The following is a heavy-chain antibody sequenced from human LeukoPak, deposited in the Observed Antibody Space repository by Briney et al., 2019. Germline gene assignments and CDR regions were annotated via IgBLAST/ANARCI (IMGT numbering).Heavy chain of an antibody. CDR3: AKVRCSTSCKRQPDAFDI. J-gene: IGHJ3*02. CDR1: GFTFSSYA. CDR2: ISGSGGST. Sequence: PGGSLRLSCAASGFTFSSYAMSWVRQAPGKGLEWVSAISGSGGSTYYADSVKGRFTISRDNSKNTLYLQMNSLRAEDTAVYYCAKVRCSTSCKRQPDAFDIWGQGTMVTVSS. D-gene: IGHD2-2*01. V-gene: IGHV3-23*01.